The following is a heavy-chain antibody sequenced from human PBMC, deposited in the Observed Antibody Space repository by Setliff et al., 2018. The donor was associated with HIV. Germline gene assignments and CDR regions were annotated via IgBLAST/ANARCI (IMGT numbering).Heavy chain of an antibody. D-gene: IGHD2-21*01. J-gene: IGHJ6*03. CDR2: IHPNSGGT. V-gene: IGHV1-2*06. CDR3: VRNPHPTVVVPRDSHYYSMNI. Sequence: ASVKVSCKTSGYTFTAFYIHWVRQAPGQGLEWMGRIHPNSGGTASPQKFQGRVAMTRDTSISTASMELRSLRPDDTAVYYCVRNPHPTVVVPRDSHYYSMNIWGKGTTVTVSS. CDR1: GYTFTAFY.